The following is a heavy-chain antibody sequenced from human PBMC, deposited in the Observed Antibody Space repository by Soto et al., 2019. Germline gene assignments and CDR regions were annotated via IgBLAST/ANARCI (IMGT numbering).Heavy chain of an antibody. V-gene: IGHV4-59*01. J-gene: IGHJ5*02. CDR3: AITYRNWLDP. CDR2: IYYSGST. Sequence: SETLSLTCTVSGGSISSYYWSWIRQPPGKGLEWIGYIYYSGSTNYNPSLKSRVTISVDTSKNQSSLKLSSVTAADTAVYYCAITYRNWLDPWGQGTLVTVSS. CDR1: GGSISSYY. D-gene: IGHD2-2*01.